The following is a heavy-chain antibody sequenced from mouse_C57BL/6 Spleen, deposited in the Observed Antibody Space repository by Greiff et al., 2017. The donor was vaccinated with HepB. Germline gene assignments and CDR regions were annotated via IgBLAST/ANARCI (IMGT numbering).Heavy chain of an antibody. J-gene: IGHJ2*01. CDR1: GFTFSDYG. CDR3: ARRWEGYFDY. CDR2: ISSGSSTI. Sequence: EVKLVESGGGLVKPGGSLKLSCAASGFTFSDYGMHWVRQAPEKGLEWVAYISSGSSTIYYADKVKGRFTISRDNAKNNLFLQMTSLRSEDTAMYYCARRWEGYFDYWGQGTTLTVSS. V-gene: IGHV5-17*01. D-gene: IGHD1-1*02.